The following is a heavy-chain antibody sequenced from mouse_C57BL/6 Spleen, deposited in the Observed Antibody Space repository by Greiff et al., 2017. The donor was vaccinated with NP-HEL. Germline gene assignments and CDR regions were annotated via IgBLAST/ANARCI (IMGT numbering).Heavy chain of an antibody. CDR3: MRPGSSYDWFAY. J-gene: IGHJ3*01. CDR2: IRSKSNNYAT. V-gene: IGHV10-1*01. CDR1: GFSFNTYA. D-gene: IGHD1-1*01. Sequence: EVHLVESGGGLVQPKGSLKLSCAASGFSFNTYAMNWVRQAPGKGLEWVARIRSKSNNYATYYAVSVKDRFTIYRDDSESMLYLQMNNYITVDTTMYYCMRPGSSYDWFAYWGQGTLVTVSA.